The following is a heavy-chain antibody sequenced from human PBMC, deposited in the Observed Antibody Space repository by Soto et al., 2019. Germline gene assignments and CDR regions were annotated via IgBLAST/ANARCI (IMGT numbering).Heavy chain of an antibody. J-gene: IGHJ4*02. V-gene: IGHV3-15*01. D-gene: IGHD3-10*01. CDR3: TTGGTVLWFGELPRDY. Sequence: GGSLRLSCAASGFTFSNAWMSWVRQAPGKGLEWVGRIKSKTDGGTTDYAAPVKGRFTISRDDSKNTLYLQMNSLKTEDTAVYYCTTGGTVLWFGELPRDYWGQGTLVTSPQ. CDR1: GFTFSNAW. CDR2: IKSKTDGGTT.